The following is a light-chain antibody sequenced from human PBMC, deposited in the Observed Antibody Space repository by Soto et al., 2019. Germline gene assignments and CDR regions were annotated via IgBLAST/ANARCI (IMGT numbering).Light chain of an antibody. CDR2: EVS. V-gene: IGLV2-18*02. J-gene: IGLJ1*01. CDR1: SSDVGSYNR. CDR3: SSFTSTSTDV. Sequence: QSVLTQPPSVSGSPGQSVAISCSGTSSDVGSYNRVSWYQQPPGTAPKVMIYEVSNRPSGVPDRFSGSKSGNTASLTISGLQAEDEADYYCSSFTSTSTDVFGTGTKVTVL.